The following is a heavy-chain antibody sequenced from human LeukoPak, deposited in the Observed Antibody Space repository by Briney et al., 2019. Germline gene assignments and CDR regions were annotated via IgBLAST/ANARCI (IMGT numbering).Heavy chain of an antibody. D-gene: IGHD6-13*01. CDR1: GFTFSSYA. Sequence: PGGSLRLSCAASGFTFSSYAMHWVRQAPGKGLEWVALIGSDGNKKYYADSVKGRFSISRDNSNNTLYLQMNSLGVEGTAVYYCARGRYSSSWKDYWGQGTLVTVSS. V-gene: IGHV3-33*01. CDR2: IGSDGNKK. CDR3: ARGRYSSSWKDY. J-gene: IGHJ4*02.